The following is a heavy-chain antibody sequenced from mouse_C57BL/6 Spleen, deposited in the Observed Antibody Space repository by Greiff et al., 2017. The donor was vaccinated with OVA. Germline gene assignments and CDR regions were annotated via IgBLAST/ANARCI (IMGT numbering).Heavy chain of an antibody. Sequence: VQLQQSGAELVKPGASVKLSCKASGYTFTEYTIHWVKQRSGQGLEWIGWFYPGSGSIKYNEKFKDKATLTADTSSSTVYMELSRLTSEDSAVYFCARQCPNYYGSRDWYFDVWGTGTTVTVSS. CDR3: ARQCPNYYGSRDWYFDV. CDR2: FYPGSGSI. V-gene: IGHV1-62-2*01. J-gene: IGHJ1*03. D-gene: IGHD1-1*01. CDR1: GYTFTEYT.